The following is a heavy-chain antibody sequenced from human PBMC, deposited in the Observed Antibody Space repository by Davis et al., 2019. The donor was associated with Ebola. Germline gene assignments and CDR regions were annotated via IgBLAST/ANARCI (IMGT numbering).Heavy chain of an antibody. V-gene: IGHV4-4*02. CDR2: ISQSGST. D-gene: IGHD3-22*01. CDR1: GDSISSSNW. CDR3: ARAGGYNNWFDP. Sequence: SETLSLTCAVSGDSISSSNWWSWVRQPPGKGLEWIGEISQSGSTNYNPSLKSRVTISVDKSKNQFSLKLSSVTAADTAVYYCARAGGYNNWFDPWGQGTLVTVSS. J-gene: IGHJ5*02.